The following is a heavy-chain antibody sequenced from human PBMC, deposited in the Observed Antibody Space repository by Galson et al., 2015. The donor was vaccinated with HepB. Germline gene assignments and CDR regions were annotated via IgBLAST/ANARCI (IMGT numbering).Heavy chain of an antibody. CDR3: ARDLVRFGGYLDY. CDR1: GYTFTNYA. Sequence: SVKVSCKASGYTFTNYAIHWVRQAPGQSLEWMGRINGGNGDTNYSQKFQGRVTITSDTSASTAYMELISLRSEDTAVYYCARDLVRFGGYLDYWGQGTLVTVSS. J-gene: IGHJ4*02. D-gene: IGHD3-10*01. CDR2: INGGNGDT. V-gene: IGHV1-3*01.